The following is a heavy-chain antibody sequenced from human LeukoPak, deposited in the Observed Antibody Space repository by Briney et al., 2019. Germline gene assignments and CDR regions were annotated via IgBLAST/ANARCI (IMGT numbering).Heavy chain of an antibody. J-gene: IGHJ4*02. CDR2: INPNSGGT. CDR1: GYTFTGYY. D-gene: IGHD3-9*01. CDR3: ARDGSPYYDILTGYPREYYFDY. V-gene: IGHV1-2*04. Sequence: ASVKVSCKASGYTFTGYYMHWVRQAPGQGLEWMGWINPNSGGTNYAQKFQGWVTMTRDTSISTAYMELSRLRSDDTAVYYCARDGSPYYDILTGYPREYYFDYWGQGTLVTVSS.